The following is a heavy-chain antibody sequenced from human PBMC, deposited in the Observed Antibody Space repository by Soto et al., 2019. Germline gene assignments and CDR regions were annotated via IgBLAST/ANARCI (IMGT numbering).Heavy chain of an antibody. CDR1: GFSLSNAGMR. J-gene: IGHJ5*02. V-gene: IGHV2-26*01. CDR3: ARINYGDYAYWFDP. CDR2: IFSNDEK. Sequence: SGPTLVNPTETLTLTCSVSGFSLSNAGMRVSWIRQPPGKALEWLAHIFSNDEKSYSTSLKSRLTISKDTSKSQVVLTMTNMDPVDTATYYCARINYGDYAYWFDPWGQGTLVTVSS. D-gene: IGHD4-17*01.